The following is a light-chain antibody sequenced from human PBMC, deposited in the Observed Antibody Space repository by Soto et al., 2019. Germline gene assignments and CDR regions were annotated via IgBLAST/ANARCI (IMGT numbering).Light chain of an antibody. J-gene: IGKJ2*01. V-gene: IGKV3-11*01. Sequence: EIVLTQSPATLSLSPGERATLSCSASQSISSYLAWYQQKPGQAPRLLIYDASNRATGIPARFSGSGSGTDFTLTISSREPEDFALYYCQQRSNWPRGYTFGQGTKLEIK. CDR1: QSISSY. CDR2: DAS. CDR3: QQRSNWPRGYT.